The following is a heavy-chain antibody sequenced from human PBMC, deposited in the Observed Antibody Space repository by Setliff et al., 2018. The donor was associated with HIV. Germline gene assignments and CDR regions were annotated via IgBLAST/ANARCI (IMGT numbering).Heavy chain of an antibody. D-gene: IGHD3-22*01. J-gene: IGHJ5*02. CDR1: GDSIRSSVYY. V-gene: IGHV4-39*07. CDR2: VHNSGST. CDR3: ARDMMYHYDRSGSFGWFGP. Sequence: PSETLSLTCTVSGDSIRSSVYYWGWIRQPPGKGLEWIGSVHNSGSTYYSPSVKSRVVISVDPSKNQFSLKLTSLTAADTAVYYCARDMMYHYDRSGSFGWFGPWGQGTLVTVSS.